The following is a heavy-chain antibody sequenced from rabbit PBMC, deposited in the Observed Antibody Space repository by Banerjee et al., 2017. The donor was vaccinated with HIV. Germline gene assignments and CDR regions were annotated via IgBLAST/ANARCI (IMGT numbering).Heavy chain of an antibody. V-gene: IGHV1S45*01. CDR1: GFSFSSSYW. Sequence: QEQLEESGGGLVQPEGSLTLTCTASGFSFSSSYWICWVRQAPGKGLEWIACIYAGSSGSTYYASWAKGRFTISKTSSTTVTLQMTSLTAADTATYFCASRGAGYNGDSHTTLNLWGPGTLVTVS. CDR2: IYAGSSGST. J-gene: IGHJ4*01. D-gene: IGHD7-1*01. CDR3: ASRGAGYNGDSHTTLNL.